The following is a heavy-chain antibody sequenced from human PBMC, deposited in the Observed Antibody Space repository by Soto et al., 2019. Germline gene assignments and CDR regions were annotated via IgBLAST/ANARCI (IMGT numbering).Heavy chain of an antibody. V-gene: IGHV3-33*01. CDR3: TRAKYSSSPYYYYYGMDV. J-gene: IGHJ6*02. CDR1: GFTFSSYG. Sequence: GGSLRLSCAASGFTFSSYGMHWVRQAPGKGLEWVAVIWYDGSNKYYADSVKGRFTISRDNSKNTLYLQMNSLRAEDTAVYYCTRAKYSSSPYYYYYGMDVWGQGTTVTVSS. D-gene: IGHD6-6*01. CDR2: IWYDGSNK.